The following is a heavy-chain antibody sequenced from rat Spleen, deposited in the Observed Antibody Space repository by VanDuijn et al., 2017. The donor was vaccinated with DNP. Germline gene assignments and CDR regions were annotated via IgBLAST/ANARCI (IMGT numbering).Heavy chain of an antibody. V-gene: IGHV5S13*01. CDR2: ISTSGGST. J-gene: IGHJ2*01. D-gene: IGHD1-3*01. Sequence: EVQLVESGGGAVQPGRSLKLSCAASGFTFSNYGMAWVRQAPKKGLEWVATISTSGGSTYYRDSMKGRFIISRDNAKNTLYLQVSSLRSEDTATYYCARDYGSYPYYFDYWGQGVMVTVSS. CDR3: ARDYGSYPYYFDY. CDR1: GFTFSNYG.